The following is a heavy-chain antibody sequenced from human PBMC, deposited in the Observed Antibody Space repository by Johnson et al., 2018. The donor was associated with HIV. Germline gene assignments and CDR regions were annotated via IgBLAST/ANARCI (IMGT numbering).Heavy chain of an antibody. Sequence: VQLVESGGGLVQPGWSLRLSCAASGFTFSNYDMHWVRQAPAKRLQWVSGVDTAANTYYADSVKGRFTISRDNAKNSLYLQMNSLRAEDTAVYYCARVSDSDSNWGQGTMVTVSS. CDR3: ARVSDSDSN. CDR1: GFTFSNYD. CDR2: VDTAANT. V-gene: IGHV3-13*01. J-gene: IGHJ3*01. D-gene: IGHD3-22*01.